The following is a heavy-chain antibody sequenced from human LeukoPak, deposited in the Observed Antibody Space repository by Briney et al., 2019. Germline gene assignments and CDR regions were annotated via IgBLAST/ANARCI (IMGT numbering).Heavy chain of an antibody. V-gene: IGHV4-59*01. Sequence: SETLSLTCSVSGGSMSSYYWNWIRHTPGKGLEWIGYIYYTGSTNYSPSFKSRVTISLDTSKKQIFLNMNSVTAADTAVYYCGRAEELYVGSPLLYYYYLDVWGKGTTVTVSS. CDR2: IYYTGST. D-gene: IGHD1-26*01. CDR3: GRAEELYVGSPLLYYYYLDV. CDR1: GGSMSSYY. J-gene: IGHJ6*03.